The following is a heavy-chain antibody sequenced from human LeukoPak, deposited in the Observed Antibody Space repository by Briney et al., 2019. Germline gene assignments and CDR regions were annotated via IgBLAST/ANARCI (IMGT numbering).Heavy chain of an antibody. CDR2: ISYDGSNK. V-gene: IGHV3-30*01. CDR3: AASEKAGYCSSTSCPPGP. J-gene: IGHJ5*02. CDR1: GFTFSSYA. D-gene: IGHD2-2*01. Sequence: GGSLRLSCAASGFTFSSYAMHWVRQAPGKGLEWVAVISYDGSNKYYADSVKGRFTISRDNSKNTLYPQMNSLRAEDTAVYYCAASEKAGYCSSTSCPPGPWGQGTLVTVSS.